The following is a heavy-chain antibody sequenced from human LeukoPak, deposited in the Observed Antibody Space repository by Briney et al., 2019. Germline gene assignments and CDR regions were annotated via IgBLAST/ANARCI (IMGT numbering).Heavy chain of an antibody. CDR2: INQDGSKE. V-gene: IGHV3-7*01. J-gene: IGHJ4*02. CDR3: VRDGGVSGYDLLDY. CDR1: GFTFSNYW. Sequence: GGSLKLSCAASGFTFSNYWMTWVRQAPGKGLEWVAHINQDGSKEYYMDSVKARFTISRDNAKNSLSLQMNSLRAEDTAVYYCVRDGGVSGYDLLDYWGQGTLVTVSS. D-gene: IGHD5-12*01.